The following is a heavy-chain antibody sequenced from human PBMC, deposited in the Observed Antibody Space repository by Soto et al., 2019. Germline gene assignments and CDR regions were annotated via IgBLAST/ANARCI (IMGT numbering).Heavy chain of an antibody. Sequence: ASVQVSCEASGGTFSSYTISWVRQAPGQGLEWMGRIIPILGIANYAQKFQGRVTITADKSTSTAYMELSSLRSEDTAVYYCASPRVRGGRTDAFDIWGQGTMVTVSS. J-gene: IGHJ3*02. V-gene: IGHV1-69*02. CDR1: GGTFSSYT. CDR2: IIPILGIA. CDR3: ASPRVRGGRTDAFDI. D-gene: IGHD3-10*01.